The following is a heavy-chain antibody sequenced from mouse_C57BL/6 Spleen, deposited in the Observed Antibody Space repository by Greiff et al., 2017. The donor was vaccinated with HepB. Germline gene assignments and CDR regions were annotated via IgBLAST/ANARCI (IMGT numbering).Heavy chain of an antibody. Sequence: QVQLKQSGPELVKPGASVKISCKASGYAFSSSWMNWVKQRPGKGLEWIGRIYPGDGDTNYNGKFKGKATLTADKSSSTAYMQLSSLTSEDSAVYFCARDPTVVATGDFDVWGTGTTVTVSS. D-gene: IGHD1-1*01. V-gene: IGHV1-82*01. CDR1: GYAFSSSW. CDR3: ARDPTVVATGDFDV. CDR2: IYPGDGDT. J-gene: IGHJ1*03.